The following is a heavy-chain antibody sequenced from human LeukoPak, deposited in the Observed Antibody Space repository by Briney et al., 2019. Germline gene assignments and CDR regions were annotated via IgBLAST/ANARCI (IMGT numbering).Heavy chain of an antibody. CDR2: IYYSGST. CDR1: GGSVSSTTYY. J-gene: IGHJ5*02. CDR3: ARDVAVNWFDP. D-gene: IGHD6-19*01. V-gene: IGHV4-39*02. Sequence: PSKTLSLTCTVSGGSVSSTTYYWGWIRQPPGKGLEWIGSIYYSGSTYYNPSLKSRVTISVDTSKNQFSLKLSSVTAADTAVYYCARDVAVNWFDPWGQGTLVTVSS.